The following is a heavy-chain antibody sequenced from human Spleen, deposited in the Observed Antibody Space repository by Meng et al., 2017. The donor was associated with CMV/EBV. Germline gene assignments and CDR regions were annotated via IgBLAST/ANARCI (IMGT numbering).Heavy chain of an antibody. CDR1: GFTFNGYY. CDR2: ISPSGDTV. CDR3: ARDFVTAYSGFYV. Sequence: GESLKISCAASGFTFNGYYMSWIRQAPGKGLEWVSYISPSGDTVYYADSVKGRFTISRDNTNKSLFLQMNSLRVDDTAIYYCARDFVTAYSGFYVWGQGTTVTVSS. V-gene: IGHV3-11*01. D-gene: IGHD2-21*01. J-gene: IGHJ6*02.